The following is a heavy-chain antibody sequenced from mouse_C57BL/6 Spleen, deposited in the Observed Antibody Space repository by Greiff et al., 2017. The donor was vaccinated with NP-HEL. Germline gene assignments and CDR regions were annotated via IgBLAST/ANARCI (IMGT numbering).Heavy chain of an antibody. D-gene: IGHD1-1*01. CDR1: GYTFTSYW. J-gene: IGHJ2*01. V-gene: IGHV1-64*01. CDR3: ARFYYGIDY. CDR2: IHPNSGST. Sequence: QVQLQQPGAELVKPGASVKLSCKASGYTFTSYWMHWVKQRPGQGLEWIGMIHPNSGSTNYNEKFKSKATLTVDKSTSTAYMQLSSLTSEDAAVYYCARFYYGIDYWGQGTTLTVSS.